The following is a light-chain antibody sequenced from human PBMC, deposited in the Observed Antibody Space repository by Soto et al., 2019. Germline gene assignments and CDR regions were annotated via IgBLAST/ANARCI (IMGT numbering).Light chain of an antibody. V-gene: IGLV1-36*01. J-gene: IGLJ1*01. CDR1: SSNIGNNA. CDR3: AAWDDSLNAHV. CDR2: YDD. Sequence: QSVLTQPPSVSDAPRQRVTISCSGSSSNIGNNAVNWYQQLPGKAPKLLIYYDDLLPSGVSDRFSGSKSGTSASLAISGLQSEDEADYYCAAWDDSLNAHVFGTGTKLTVL.